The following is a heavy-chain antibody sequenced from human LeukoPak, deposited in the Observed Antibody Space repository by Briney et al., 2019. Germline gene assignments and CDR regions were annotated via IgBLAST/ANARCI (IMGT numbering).Heavy chain of an antibody. CDR2: IYYSGST. CDR3: ARQVPIAARPRGWFGA. J-gene: IGHJ5*02. V-gene: IGHV4-39*01. D-gene: IGHD6-6*01. Sequence: SEALSLTCTVSGGSISSSSYYWGWIRQPPGKGLEWIGSIYYSGSTYYNPSLKSRVTISVDTSKNQFSLKLSSVTAADTAVYYCARQVPIAARPRGWFGAWGQGTLVTVSS. CDR1: GGSISSSSYY.